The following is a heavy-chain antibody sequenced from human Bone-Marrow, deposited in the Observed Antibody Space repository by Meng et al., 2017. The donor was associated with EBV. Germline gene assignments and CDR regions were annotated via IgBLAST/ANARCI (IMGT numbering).Heavy chain of an antibody. Sequence: QGPMQDPGPGLVISAAPPPPPCTVSGGSVSSGSYYWSWIRQPPGKGLEWIGYIYYSGSTNYNPSLKSRVTISVDTSKNQFSLKLSSVTAADTAVYYCARVALAVAGYFDYWGQGTLVTVSS. J-gene: IGHJ4*02. CDR2: IYYSGST. D-gene: IGHD6-19*01. CDR1: GGSVSSGSYY. V-gene: IGHV4-61*01. CDR3: ARVALAVAGYFDY.